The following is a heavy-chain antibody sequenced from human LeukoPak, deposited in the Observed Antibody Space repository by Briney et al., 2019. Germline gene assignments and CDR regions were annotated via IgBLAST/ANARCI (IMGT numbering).Heavy chain of an antibody. D-gene: IGHD3-10*01. J-gene: IGHJ6*02. V-gene: IGHV3-30*18. CDR3: AKSVLWFGEYYYGMDV. CDR2: ISYDGSNK. CDR1: GFTFSSYG. Sequence: GGFLRLSCAASGFTFSSYGMHWVRQAPGKGLEWVAVISYDGSNKYYADSVKGRFTISRDNSKNTLYLQMNSLRAEDTAVYYCAKSVLWFGEYYYGMDVWGQGTTVTVSS.